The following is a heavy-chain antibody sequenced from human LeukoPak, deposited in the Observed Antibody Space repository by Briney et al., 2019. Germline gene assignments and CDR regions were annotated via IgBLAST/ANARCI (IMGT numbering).Heavy chain of an antibody. Sequence: PGGSLRLSCAASGFTFSSYAMSWVRQAPGKGLEWVSAISGSGGSTYYADSVKGRFTISRDNSKNTLYLQMNSLRAEDTALYYCAKVSKGGVVVKEFDYWGQGTLVTVSS. CDR3: AKVSKGGVVVKEFDY. J-gene: IGHJ4*02. CDR1: GFTFSSYA. CDR2: ISGSGGST. V-gene: IGHV3-23*01. D-gene: IGHD3-22*01.